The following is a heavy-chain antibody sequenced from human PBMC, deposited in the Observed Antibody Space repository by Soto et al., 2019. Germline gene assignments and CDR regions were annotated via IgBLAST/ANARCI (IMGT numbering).Heavy chain of an antibody. CDR3: ARDRRYYGMDV. CDR1: GYTFTSYA. CDR2: INAGNGNT. J-gene: IGHJ6*02. Sequence: ASVKVSCKASGYTFTSYAMHWVRQAPGQRLEWMGWINAGNGNTKYSQKFQGRVTITRDTSASTAYMELSSLRSEDTAMYYCARDRRYYGMDVWGQGTTVTVSS. V-gene: IGHV1-3*01.